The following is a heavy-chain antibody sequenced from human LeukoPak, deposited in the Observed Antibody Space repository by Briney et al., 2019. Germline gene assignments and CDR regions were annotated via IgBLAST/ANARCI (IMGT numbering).Heavy chain of an antibody. D-gene: IGHD2-2*01. Sequence: SETLSLTCAVSGYSISSGYYWGWIRQPPGKGLEWIGSIYRSGNTYHNPSLKSRVTISIDTSKKQFSLNLSSVTAAETAVYYCARGYCSSISCQPLDYWGQGTLVTVSS. J-gene: IGHJ4*02. V-gene: IGHV4-38-2*01. CDR2: IYRSGNT. CDR1: GYSISSGYY. CDR3: ARGYCSSISCQPLDY.